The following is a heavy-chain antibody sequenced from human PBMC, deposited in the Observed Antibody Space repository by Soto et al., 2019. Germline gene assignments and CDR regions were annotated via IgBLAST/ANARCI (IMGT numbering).Heavy chain of an antibody. CDR2: VIPIFGTP. CDR1: GGTFSSHS. Sequence: QVQLVQSGAEVKKPGSSVKVSCKASGGTFSSHSFTWVRQAPGQGLEWMGGVIPIFGTPNYAQKFHGRVTLTADAYTNTAYMELSSLTSEDTAVYYCARDPLGFGELLANYYYQALDVWGQGTTVTVSS. J-gene: IGHJ6*02. D-gene: IGHD3-10*01. CDR3: ARDPLGFGELLANYYYQALDV. V-gene: IGHV1-69*01.